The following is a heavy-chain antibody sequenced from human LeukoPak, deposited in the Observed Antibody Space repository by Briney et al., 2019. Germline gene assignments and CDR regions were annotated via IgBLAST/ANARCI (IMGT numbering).Heavy chain of an antibody. CDR2: IKQDGSDK. CDR3: AREYDFWRYLDY. D-gene: IGHD3-3*01. CDR1: GFTFSSYW. Sequence: GGSLRLSCAASGFTFSSYWMSWVRQAPGKGLEWVANIKQDGSDKYYVDSVKGRFSISKDNAKNLLFLEMSSLRAEDTAVYYCAREYDFWRYLDYWGQGIPVTVSS. V-gene: IGHV3-7*01. J-gene: IGHJ4*02.